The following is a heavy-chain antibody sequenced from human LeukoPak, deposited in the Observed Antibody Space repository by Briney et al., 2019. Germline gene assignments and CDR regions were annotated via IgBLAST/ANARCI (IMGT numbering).Heavy chain of an antibody. V-gene: IGHV3-23*01. D-gene: IGHD6-13*01. CDR2: MSGSDTGS. J-gene: IGHJ4*02. CDR3: AKESKTRIAALDF. CDR1: GFTLSSYS. Sequence: GGSLRLSCVASGFTLSSYSMSWVRQAPGKGLEWVSAMSGSDTGSWYADSVKGRFTISRDTSKTTLYLQMNSLRAEDTAIYYCAKESKTRIAALDFWGQGTLVTVSS.